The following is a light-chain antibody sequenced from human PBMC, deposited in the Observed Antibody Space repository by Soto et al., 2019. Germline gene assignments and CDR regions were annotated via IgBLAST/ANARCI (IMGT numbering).Light chain of an antibody. CDR2: DVN. Sequence: QSALTQSASVSGSPGQSSTISCTGTSSDVGAYNYVSWDQQYPGKAPKLMIYDVNYGPSGISNRFSGSKSGNTASLTSSGLQAEDDAEDYCSSYTTSGNYVFGTGTTLTVL. CDR1: SSDVGAYNY. V-gene: IGLV2-14*01. CDR3: SSYTTSGNYV. J-gene: IGLJ1*01.